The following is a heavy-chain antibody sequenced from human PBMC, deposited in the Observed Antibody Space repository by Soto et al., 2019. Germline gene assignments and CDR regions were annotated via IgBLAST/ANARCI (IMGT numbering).Heavy chain of an antibody. Sequence: PGGSLRLSCAASGITFSSCNMNWVRQAPGRGLEWVASVDSDSAYIYYADSVKGRFTISRENAKNSLYLQMNSLRAGDTAVYYCARSGSYTDAFDIWGQGTMVTVS. V-gene: IGHV3-21*01. CDR1: GITFSSCN. D-gene: IGHD1-26*01. CDR2: VDSDSAYI. J-gene: IGHJ3*02. CDR3: ARSGSYTDAFDI.